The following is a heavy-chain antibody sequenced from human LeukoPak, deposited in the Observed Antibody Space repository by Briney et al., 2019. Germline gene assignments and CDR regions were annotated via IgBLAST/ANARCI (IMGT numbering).Heavy chain of an antibody. D-gene: IGHD1-26*01. Sequence: SETLSLTCTVSGGSISSYYWSWIRQPAGEGLEWIGRIYTSGSTNYNPSLKSRVTMSVDTSKNQFSLKLSSVTAADTAVYYCARDLGVGATIGPFDYWGQGTLVTVSS. V-gene: IGHV4-4*07. CDR3: ARDLGVGATIGPFDY. J-gene: IGHJ4*02. CDR2: IYTSGST. CDR1: GGSISSYY.